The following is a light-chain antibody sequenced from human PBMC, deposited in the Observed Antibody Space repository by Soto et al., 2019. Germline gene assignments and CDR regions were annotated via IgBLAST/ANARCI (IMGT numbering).Light chain of an antibody. Sequence: EIVMTQSPATLSVSPGERATLSCRASQSISSELAWYQQRPGQPPRLLIYGASNRATGVPDRFTGSGSGSDFTLTISVLQSEDFAVYFCQQGHNWPLTFGQGTRLEI. CDR3: QQGHNWPLT. J-gene: IGKJ2*01. V-gene: IGKV3-15*01. CDR1: QSISSE. CDR2: GAS.